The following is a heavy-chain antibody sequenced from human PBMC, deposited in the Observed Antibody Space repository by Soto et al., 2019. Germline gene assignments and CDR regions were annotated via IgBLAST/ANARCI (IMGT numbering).Heavy chain of an antibody. CDR3: AKDIPPWSSGWSGFDY. Sequence: GGSLRLSCAASGFTFDDYAMHWVRQAPGKGLEWVSGISWNSGSIGYADSVKGRFTISRDNAKNSLYLQMNSLRAEDTASYYCAKDIPPWSSGWSGFDYWGQGTLVTVSS. CDR2: ISWNSGSI. CDR1: GFTFDDYA. V-gene: IGHV3-9*01. J-gene: IGHJ4*02. D-gene: IGHD6-19*01.